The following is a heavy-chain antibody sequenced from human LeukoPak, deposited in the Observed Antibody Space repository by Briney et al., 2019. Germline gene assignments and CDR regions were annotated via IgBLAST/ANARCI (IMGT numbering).Heavy chain of an antibody. CDR3: ARASSVVRGLIYYGMDV. J-gene: IGHJ6*02. CDR2: IKQDGSEK. Sequence: GGSLRLSCAASGFTFSSYWMSWVRQAPGKGLEWVAIIKQDGSEKYYVDSLRGRFTISRDNAKNSVYLQMNSLRAEDTAVYYCARASSVVRGLIYYGMDVWGRGTTVTVSS. V-gene: IGHV3-7*01. D-gene: IGHD3-10*01. CDR1: GFTFSSYW.